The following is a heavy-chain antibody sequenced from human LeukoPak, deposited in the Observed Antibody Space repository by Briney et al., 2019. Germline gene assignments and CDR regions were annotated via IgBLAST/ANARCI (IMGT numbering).Heavy chain of an antibody. CDR1: GGSISSGGYY. CDR3: ARDLSWNGSGTSDP. J-gene: IGHJ5*02. V-gene: IGHV4-31*03. Sequence: SETLSLTCTVSGGSISSGGYYWSWIRQHPGKGLEWIGYIYYSGSTYYNPSLKSRVTISVDTSKNQFSLKLSSVTAADTAVYYCARDLSWNGSGTSDPWGQGTLVTVSS. CDR2: IYYSGST. D-gene: IGHD3-10*01.